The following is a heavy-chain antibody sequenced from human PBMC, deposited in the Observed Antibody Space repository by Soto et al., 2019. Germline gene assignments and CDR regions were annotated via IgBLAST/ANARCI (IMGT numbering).Heavy chain of an antibody. V-gene: IGHV4-31*03. Sequence: PSETLSLTCSVSGVPISSGGYFWNWIRQRPGKGLEWIGNIHYSGNTDYNPSLKSRVTISVDTSKNQFSLQLTSVTAADTAVYFCARDEEYCSSTTCPFDSWGQEPWSPS. CDR3: ARDEEYCSSTTCPFDS. CDR1: GVPISSGGYF. D-gene: IGHD2-2*01. CDR2: IHYSGNT. J-gene: IGHJ4*01.